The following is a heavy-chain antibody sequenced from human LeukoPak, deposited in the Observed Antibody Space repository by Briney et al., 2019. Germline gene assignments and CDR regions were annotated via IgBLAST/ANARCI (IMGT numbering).Heavy chain of an antibody. J-gene: IGHJ4*02. D-gene: IGHD3-10*01. CDR1: GFTFSSYA. Sequence: GGSLRLSCVASGFTFSSYAMSWVRQAPGKGLEWVSAISGSGGSTYYADSVKGRFTISRDNSKNTLYLQMNSLRAEDTAVYYCASYYYGSGSYYNRAPQDQTGYWGQGTLVTVSS. CDR2: ISGSGGST. V-gene: IGHV3-23*01. CDR3: ASYYYGSGSYYNRAPQDQTGY.